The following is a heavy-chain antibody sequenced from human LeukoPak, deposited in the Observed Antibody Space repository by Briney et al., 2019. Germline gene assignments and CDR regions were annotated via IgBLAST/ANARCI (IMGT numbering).Heavy chain of an antibody. CDR1: GVSIGSYY. Sequence: NSSETLSLTCTVSGVSIGSYYWSWIRQPAGKGLEWIGRIYTSGSTNYNPSLKSRVTMSVDTSKNQLSLKLSSVTAADTAVYYCAREGSGGYFDLWGRGTLVTVSS. J-gene: IGHJ2*01. CDR3: AREGSGGYFDL. CDR2: IYTSGST. V-gene: IGHV4-4*07. D-gene: IGHD2-15*01.